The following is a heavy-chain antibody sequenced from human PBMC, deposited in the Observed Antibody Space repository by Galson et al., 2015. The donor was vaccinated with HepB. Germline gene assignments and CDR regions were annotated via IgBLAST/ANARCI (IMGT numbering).Heavy chain of an antibody. CDR1: GFTFSDYG. CDR2: ISYDGSSK. V-gene: IGHV3-30*18. Sequence: SLRLSCAASGFTFSDYGMHWVRQAPGKGLEWVASISYDGSSKYYADSGKGRITISRDNSKSTLYLQMNSLRPEDTAVYYCAKSGYGDYDTPYYFDYWGQGTLVTVSS. D-gene: IGHD4-17*01. J-gene: IGHJ4*02. CDR3: AKSGYGDYDTPYYFDY.